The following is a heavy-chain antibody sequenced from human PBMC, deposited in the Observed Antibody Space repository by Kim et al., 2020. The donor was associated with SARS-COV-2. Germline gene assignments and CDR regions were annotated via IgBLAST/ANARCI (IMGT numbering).Heavy chain of an antibody. CDR1: GGSFSGYY. CDR3: ARKRVRLAFDI. CDR2: INHSGST. Sequence: SETLSLTCAVYGGSFSGYYWSWIRQPPGKGLEWIGEINHSGSTNYNPSLKSRVTISVDTSKNQFSLKLSSVTAADTAVYYCARKRVRLAFDIWGQGTMVT. V-gene: IGHV4-34*01. J-gene: IGHJ3*02.